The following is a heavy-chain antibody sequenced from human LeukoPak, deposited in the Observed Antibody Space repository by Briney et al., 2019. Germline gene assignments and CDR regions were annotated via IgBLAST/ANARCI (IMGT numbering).Heavy chain of an antibody. CDR2: ISYDGSNK. J-gene: IGHJ6*02. V-gene: IGHV3-30*18. Sequence: GRSLRLSCAASGFAFSNYGMHWVRQAPGKGLEWVAVISYDGSNKYYADSVRGRFTISRDNSKNTLYLQMNSLRAEDTAVYYCAKGGAAASYYYYGMDVWGQGTTVTVSS. CDR3: AKGGAAASYYYYGMDV. CDR1: GFAFSNYG. D-gene: IGHD6-13*01.